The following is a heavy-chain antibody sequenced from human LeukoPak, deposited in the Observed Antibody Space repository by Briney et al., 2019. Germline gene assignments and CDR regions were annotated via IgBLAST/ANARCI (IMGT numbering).Heavy chain of an antibody. CDR2: IKSKTDGGTT. V-gene: IGHV3-15*01. CDR3: QITMIVVVITRADAFDI. Sequence: GGSLRLSCAASGFTFSNAWMSWVRQAPGKGLEWVGRIKSKTDGGTTDYAAPVKGRFTISRDDSKNTLYLQMSSLKTEDTAVYYCQITMIVVVITRADAFDIWGQGTMVTVSS. J-gene: IGHJ3*02. CDR1: GFTFSNAW. D-gene: IGHD3-22*01.